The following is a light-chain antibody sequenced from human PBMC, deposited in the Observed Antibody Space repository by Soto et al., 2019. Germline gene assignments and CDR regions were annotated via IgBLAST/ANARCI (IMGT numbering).Light chain of an antibody. CDR2: ATS. V-gene: IGKV1-39*01. CDR3: QQSYSTPHT. CDR1: QSISTY. Sequence: DIQMTQSPSSLSASVGDRVTISCRASQSISTYLNWYQHKPGKAPNLLIYATSNLQSGVPSRFSGSGSGTDFTLTISSLQPEDFATYYCQQSYSTPHTFGQGTKLE. J-gene: IGKJ2*01.